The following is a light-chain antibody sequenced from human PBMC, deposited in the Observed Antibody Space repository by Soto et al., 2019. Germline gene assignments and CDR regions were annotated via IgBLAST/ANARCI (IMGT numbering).Light chain of an antibody. CDR2: KAS. J-gene: IGKJ1*01. V-gene: IGKV1-5*03. CDR3: LQYNNYWT. Sequence: DIQMTQSPSTLSASVGDRVTITCRASQSISSWLAWYQQKPGKAPKLLIYKASNLESGVPSRFSGSGSGTEFTLTISSLQPDDFATYYCLQYNNYWTFGQGTQVEIK. CDR1: QSISSW.